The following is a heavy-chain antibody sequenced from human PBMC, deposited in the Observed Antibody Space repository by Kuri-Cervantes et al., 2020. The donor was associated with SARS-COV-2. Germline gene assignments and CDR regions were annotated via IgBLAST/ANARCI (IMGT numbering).Heavy chain of an antibody. CDR3: AREDRYGGNLNWFDP. Sequence: GESLKISCVASGFTFSNYVIHWVRQAPGKGLEWVSVIYSGGSTYYADSVQGRFTISRDNSKNTLYLQMNSLRVEDTAVYYCAREDRYGGNLNWFDPWGQGTLVTVSS. D-gene: IGHD1-26*01. V-gene: IGHV3-53*01. J-gene: IGHJ5*02. CDR2: IYSGGST. CDR1: GFTFSNYV.